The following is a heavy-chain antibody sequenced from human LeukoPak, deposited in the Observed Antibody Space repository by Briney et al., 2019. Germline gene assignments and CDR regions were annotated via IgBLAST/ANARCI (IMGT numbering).Heavy chain of an antibody. CDR3: ARGLRYCSGGSCSTGAIDY. CDR2: INWNGGST. J-gene: IGHJ4*02. D-gene: IGHD2-15*01. V-gene: IGHV3-20*04. CDR1: GFTFDDYG. Sequence: GGSLRLSCAASGFTFDDYGMSWVRQAPGKGLEWVSGINWNGGSTGYADPVKGRFTISRDNAKNSLYLQMNSLRAEDTALYYCARGLRYCSGGSCSTGAIDYWGQGTLVTVSS.